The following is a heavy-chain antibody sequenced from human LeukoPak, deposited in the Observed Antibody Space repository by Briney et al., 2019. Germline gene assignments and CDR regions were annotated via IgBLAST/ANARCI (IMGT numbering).Heavy chain of an antibody. V-gene: IGHV3-23*01. CDR2: ISGSGGST. Sequence: GGSLRLSCAASGFTFSNYALSWVRQAPGKGLEWVSAISGSGGSTYYADSVKGRFTISRDNSKNTLYLQMNSPRAEDTAVYSCAKDSRYTYGYYFDYWGQGALVTVSS. J-gene: IGHJ4*02. CDR1: GFTFSNYA. D-gene: IGHD5-18*01. CDR3: AKDSRYTYGYYFDY.